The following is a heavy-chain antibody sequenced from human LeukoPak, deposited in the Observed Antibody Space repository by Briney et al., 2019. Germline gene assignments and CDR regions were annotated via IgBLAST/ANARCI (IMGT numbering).Heavy chain of an antibody. V-gene: IGHV3-23*01. J-gene: IGHJ4*02. CDR1: GFTFSSYA. Sequence: PGGSLRLSCAASGFTFSSYAMSWVRQAPGKGLEWVSAISGSGGSTYYADSVKGRFTISRDNSKNTLYLQMNSLKTEDTAVYYCARNYYDGSGYYSDFDSWGQGTLVTVSS. D-gene: IGHD3-22*01. CDR3: ARNYYDGSGYYSDFDS. CDR2: ISGSGGST.